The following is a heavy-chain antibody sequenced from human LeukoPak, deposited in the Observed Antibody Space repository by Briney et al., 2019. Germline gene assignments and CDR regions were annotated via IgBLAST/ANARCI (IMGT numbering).Heavy chain of an antibody. D-gene: IGHD3-10*01. J-gene: IGHJ4*02. Sequence: GRSLRLSCAASGFAFNTYAMHWVRQAPGQGLEWVALIWHDGSHKFYSNSVKGRFTISRDNSKNTLYLQMNSLRAEDTAVYYCARDGTRGVIFHYPFDYWGQGTLVTVSS. CDR1: GFAFNTYA. V-gene: IGHV3-33*01. CDR3: ARDGTRGVIFHYPFDY. CDR2: IWHDGSHK.